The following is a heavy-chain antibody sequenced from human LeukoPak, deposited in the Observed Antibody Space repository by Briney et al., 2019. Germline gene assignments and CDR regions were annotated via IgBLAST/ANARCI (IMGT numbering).Heavy chain of an antibody. CDR2: IYYSGST. J-gene: IGHJ4*02. Sequence: SGTLSLTCTVSGGSISSSSYSRGWIRQPPGKGLEWIGSIYYSGSTYYNPSLKSRVTISVDTSKNQFSLKLSSVTAADTAVYYCAKSTPVEVDYWGQGALVTVSS. CDR3: AKSTPVEVDY. CDR1: GGSISSSSYS. V-gene: IGHV4-39*01.